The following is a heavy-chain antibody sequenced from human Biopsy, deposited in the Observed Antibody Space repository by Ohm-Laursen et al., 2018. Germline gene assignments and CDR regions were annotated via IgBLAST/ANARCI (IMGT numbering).Heavy chain of an antibody. CDR1: GGSISSGSNY. V-gene: IGHV4-39*01. Sequence: SDTLSLTCTVSGGSISSGSNYWAWIRQPPGKGLEWIGSVYHSGTTYYSPSLKSQVTISVDTSKNQLSLKVTSVTAADTAAYYCARHDGNGPFALDSWGQGTLVTVSS. CDR3: ARHDGNGPFALDS. J-gene: IGHJ4*02. D-gene: IGHD5-24*01. CDR2: VYHSGTT.